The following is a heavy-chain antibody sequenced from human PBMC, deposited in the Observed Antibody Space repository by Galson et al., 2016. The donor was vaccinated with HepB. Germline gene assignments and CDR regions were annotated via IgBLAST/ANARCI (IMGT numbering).Heavy chain of an antibody. D-gene: IGHD3-10*01. CDR2: IGATGVTT. V-gene: IGHV3-11*01. Sequence: SLRLSCAASGFIFSDFHMNWIRHAPERGLEWVSYIGATGVTTYYADSLKGRVTVSRDNAKNLLYLHMTGLTPDDTAVYYCVRGTIRDYWGQGTLVTVSS. CDR3: VRGTIRDY. CDR1: GFIFSDFH. J-gene: IGHJ4*02.